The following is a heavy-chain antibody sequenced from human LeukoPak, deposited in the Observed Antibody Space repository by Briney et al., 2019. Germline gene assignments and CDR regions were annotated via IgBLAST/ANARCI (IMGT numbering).Heavy chain of an antibody. Sequence: GASVKVSCKASGYTFTDYYMHWVRQAPGQGVEWMGWINPNDGGTNYAQKFQGRVTMTRDTSISTAHMEVSRLRSDDTAVYYCARANFLYCSSSTCLFDYWGQGTLVTVSS. V-gene: IGHV1-2*02. CDR1: GYTFTDYY. CDR3: ARANFLYCSSSTCLFDY. J-gene: IGHJ4*02. CDR2: INPNDGGT. D-gene: IGHD2-2*01.